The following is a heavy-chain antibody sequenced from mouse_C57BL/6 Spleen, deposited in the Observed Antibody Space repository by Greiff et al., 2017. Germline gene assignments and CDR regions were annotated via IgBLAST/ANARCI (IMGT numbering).Heavy chain of an antibody. Sequence: EVKLVESGGGLVKPGASLKLSCAASGFTFSSYAMSWVRQTPEKRLEWVATISDGGSYTYYPDNVKGRYTISRDNATNNLYLQMSNLKSEDTAMYYCAGDPYYYGSSIYAMDYWGQGTSVTVSS. J-gene: IGHJ4*01. CDR1: GFTFSSYA. CDR3: AGDPYYYGSSIYAMDY. V-gene: IGHV5-4*01. CDR2: ISDGGSYT. D-gene: IGHD1-1*01.